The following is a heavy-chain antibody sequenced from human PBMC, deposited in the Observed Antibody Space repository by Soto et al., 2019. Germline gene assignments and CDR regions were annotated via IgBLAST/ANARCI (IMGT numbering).Heavy chain of an antibody. CDR1: GGSISSYY. D-gene: IGHD2-15*01. CDR3: ARQVGCSGGSCYSFWFDP. J-gene: IGHJ5*02. V-gene: IGHV4-59*08. Sequence: SETLSLTCTVSGGSISSYYWSWIRQPPGKGLEWIGYIYYSGSTNYNPSLKSRVTISVDTSKNQFSLKLSSVTAADTAVYYCARQVGCSGGSCYSFWFDPWGQGTLVTVSS. CDR2: IYYSGST.